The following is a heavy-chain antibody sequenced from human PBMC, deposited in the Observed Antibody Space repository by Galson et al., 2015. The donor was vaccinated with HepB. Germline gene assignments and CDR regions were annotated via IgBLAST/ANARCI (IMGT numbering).Heavy chain of an antibody. J-gene: IGHJ3*02. D-gene: IGHD3-22*01. V-gene: IGHV3-15*07. CDR3: TTGLYYYDGSAFDI. CDR1: GFTFSNAW. Sequence: SLRLSCAASGFTFSNAWMNWVRQAPGKGLEWVGRIKSKTDGGTTDYAAPVKGRFTISRDDPKNTLYLQMNSLKTEDTAVYYCTTGLYYYDGSAFDIWGQGTMVTVSS. CDR2: IKSKTDGGTT.